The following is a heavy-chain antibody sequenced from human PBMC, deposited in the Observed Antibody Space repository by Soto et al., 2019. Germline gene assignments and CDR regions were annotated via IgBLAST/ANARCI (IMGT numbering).Heavy chain of an antibody. CDR3: ARAEVGAYYDSWSGYNGGAFDI. CDR2: INPNSGGT. CDR1: GYTFTGYY. V-gene: IGHV1-2*02. D-gene: IGHD3-3*01. J-gene: IGHJ3*02. Sequence: AAVKVSCKASGYTFTGYYMHWVRQAPGQGLEWMGWINPNSGGTNYAQKFQGRVTMTRDTSISTAYMELSRLRSDDTAVYYCARAEVGAYYDSWSGYNGGAFDIWGQVTMVTVS.